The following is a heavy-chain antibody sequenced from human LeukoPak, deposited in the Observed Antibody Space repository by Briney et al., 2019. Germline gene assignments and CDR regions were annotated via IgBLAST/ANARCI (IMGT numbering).Heavy chain of an antibody. CDR3: ARVSPHIVVVVAATRGDYFDY. J-gene: IGHJ4*02. CDR2: IYTSGST. CDR1: GGSISSYH. Sequence: SETLSLTCTVSGGSISSYHWSWTRQPAGNGLEWIGRIYTSGSTNYNPCLKSRVTMSVDTSKNQFSLKLSSVTAADTAVYYCARVSPHIVVVVAATRGDYFDYWGQGTLVTVSS. V-gene: IGHV4-4*07. D-gene: IGHD2-15*01.